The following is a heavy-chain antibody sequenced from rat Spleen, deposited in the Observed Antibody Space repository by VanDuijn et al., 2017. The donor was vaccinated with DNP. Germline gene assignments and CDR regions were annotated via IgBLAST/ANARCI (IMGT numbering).Heavy chain of an antibody. CDR2: INKDSRTI. Sequence: EVKLVESGGGLVQPGRSLKLSCVASGFNFNDYWMGWVRQAPGKGLEWIGEINKDSRTIKYTPSLKDKFTISRDNAQNTLYLQMSKLGSEDTAIYYCTKGPNYGGYSDYFDYWGQGVLVTVSS. CDR3: TKGPNYGGYSDYFDY. D-gene: IGHD1-11*01. V-gene: IGHV4-2*01. J-gene: IGHJ2*01. CDR1: GFNFNDYW.